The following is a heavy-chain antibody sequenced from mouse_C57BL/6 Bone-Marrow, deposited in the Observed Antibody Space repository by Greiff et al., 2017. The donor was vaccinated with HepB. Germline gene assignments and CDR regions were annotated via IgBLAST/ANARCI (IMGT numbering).Heavy chain of an antibody. CDR3: ARPGYDAWFAY. Sequence: EVKLVESGGGLVKPGGSLKLSCAASGFTFSDYGMHWVRQAPEKGLEWVAYISSGSSTIYYADRVKGRFTISRDNAKTTLFLQMTSLRSEDTAMYYCARPGYDAWFAYWGQGTLVTVSA. D-gene: IGHD2-2*01. J-gene: IGHJ3*01. CDR1: GFTFSDYG. V-gene: IGHV5-17*01. CDR2: ISSGSSTI.